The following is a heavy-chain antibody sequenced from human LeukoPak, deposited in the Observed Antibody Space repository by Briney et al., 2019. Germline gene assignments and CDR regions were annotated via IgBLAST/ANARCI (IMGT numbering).Heavy chain of an antibody. CDR1: GFTFSNFA. V-gene: IGHV3-23*01. J-gene: IGHJ4*02. Sequence: PGGSLRLSCEASGFTFSNFAMWWVRQAPGKGLEWVSAISGSGGSTYYADSVKGRFTISRDNSKNTLYLQMNSLRAEDTAVYYCAKYRYTAPDYWGQGTLVTVSS. CDR2: ISGSGGST. D-gene: IGHD3-16*02. CDR3: AKYRYTAPDY.